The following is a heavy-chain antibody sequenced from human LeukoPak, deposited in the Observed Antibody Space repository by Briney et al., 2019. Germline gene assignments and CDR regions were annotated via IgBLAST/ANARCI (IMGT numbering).Heavy chain of an antibody. CDR3: ARKIRYSYLDAFDI. Sequence: SETLSLTCTVSGGSISSSSYYWGWIRQPPGKGLEWIGYIYYSGSTNYNPSLKSRVTISVDTSKNQFSLKLSSVTAADTAVYYCARKIRYSYLDAFDIWGQGTMVTVS. CDR2: IYYSGST. J-gene: IGHJ3*02. CDR1: GGSISSSSYY. D-gene: IGHD5-18*01. V-gene: IGHV4-61*05.